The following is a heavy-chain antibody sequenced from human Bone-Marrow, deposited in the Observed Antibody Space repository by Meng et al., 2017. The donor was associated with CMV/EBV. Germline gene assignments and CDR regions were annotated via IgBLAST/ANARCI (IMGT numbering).Heavy chain of an antibody. CDR1: GFTFSSYA. V-gene: IGHV3-64*02. Sequence: GESLKISCAASGFTFSSYAMHWVRQAPGKGLEYVSAISSNGGSTYYADSVKGRFTISRDNSKNTLYLQMGSLRAEDMAVYYCAKDYYDFWSGYYLYYYYGMDVWGQGTTVTVSS. CDR2: ISSNGGST. J-gene: IGHJ6*02. D-gene: IGHD3-3*01. CDR3: AKDYYDFWSGYYLYYYYGMDV.